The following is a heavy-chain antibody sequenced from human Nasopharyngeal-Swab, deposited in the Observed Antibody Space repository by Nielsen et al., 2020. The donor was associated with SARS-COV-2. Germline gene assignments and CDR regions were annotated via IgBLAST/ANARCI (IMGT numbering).Heavy chain of an antibody. J-gene: IGHJ6*02. CDR3: AKESGSYLYYYYGMDV. V-gene: IGHV3-23*01. CDR1: GSTFRRCS. D-gene: IGHD1-26*01. Sequence: GESLKISCAATGSTFRRCSMSWVRQAPGKGLEWVSAISASGSSTYYADSVKGRFTISRDNSQNTLYLQMSSLRVEDTAVYYCAKESGSYLYYYYGMDVWGQGTRVTVSS. CDR2: ISASGSST.